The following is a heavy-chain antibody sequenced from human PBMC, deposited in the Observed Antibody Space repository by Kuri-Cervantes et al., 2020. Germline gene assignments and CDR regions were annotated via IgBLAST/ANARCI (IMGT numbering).Heavy chain of an antibody. Sequence: GESLKISCAASGFTFSSYWMHWVRQAPGKGLVWVSRINSDGSSTSYADSVKGRFTISRDNAKNTLYLQMNSLRAEDTAVYYCARERLWGDAFDIWGRGTMVTVSS. V-gene: IGHV3-74*01. CDR3: ARERLWGDAFDI. D-gene: IGHD2-21*01. J-gene: IGHJ3*02. CDR2: INSDGSST. CDR1: GFTFSSYW.